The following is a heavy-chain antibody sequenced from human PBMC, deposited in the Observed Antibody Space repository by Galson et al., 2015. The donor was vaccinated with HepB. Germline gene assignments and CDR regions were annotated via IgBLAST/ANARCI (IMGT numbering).Heavy chain of an antibody. Sequence: SLRLSCAASGFTFSSYWMSWVRQAPGKGLEWVANIKQDGSEKYYVDSVKGRFTISRDNAKNSLYLQMNSLRAEDTAVYYCARVRGIAARGRGWFDPWGQGTLVTVSS. D-gene: IGHD6-6*01. V-gene: IGHV3-7*03. CDR2: IKQDGSEK. CDR3: ARVRGIAARGRGWFDP. CDR1: GFTFSSYW. J-gene: IGHJ5*02.